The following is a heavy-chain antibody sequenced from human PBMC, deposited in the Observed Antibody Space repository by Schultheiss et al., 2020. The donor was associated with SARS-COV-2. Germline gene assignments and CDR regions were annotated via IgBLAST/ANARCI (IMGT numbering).Heavy chain of an antibody. J-gene: IGHJ6*03. CDR2: INPNSGGT. CDR1: GYTLTGYY. Sequence: ASVKVSCKASGYTLTGYYVHWVRQAPGQGLEWMGWINPNSGGTNYAQKFQGRVTMTRDTSIGTAYMGLSSLRSDDTAVYFCARDQLDAAGAPWYYYMDVWGKGATVTVSS. CDR3: ARDQLDAAGAPWYYYMDV. D-gene: IGHD6-13*01. V-gene: IGHV1-2*02.